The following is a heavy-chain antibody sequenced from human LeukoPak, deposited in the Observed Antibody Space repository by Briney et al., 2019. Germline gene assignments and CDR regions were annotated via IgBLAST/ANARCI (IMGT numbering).Heavy chain of an antibody. J-gene: IGHJ6*02. CDR2: ISSSDNTI. CDR3: ARDRGGATAHGPSYYYYGMDV. D-gene: IGHD1-26*01. Sequence: GGSLRLSCAASGFTFSSYEMNWVRQAPGKGLEWVSYISSSDNTIYYADSVKGRFTISRDNAKNSLYLQMNSLRAEDTAVYYCARDRGGATAHGPSYYYYGMDVWGQGTTVTVSS. V-gene: IGHV3-48*03. CDR1: GFTFSSYE.